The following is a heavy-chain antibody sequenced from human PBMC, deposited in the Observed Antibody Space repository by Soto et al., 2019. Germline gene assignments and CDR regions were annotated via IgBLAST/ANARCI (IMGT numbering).Heavy chain of an antibody. CDR2: IIPIFGTA. V-gene: IGHV1-69*13. Sequence: ASVKVSCKASGGTFSSYAISWVRQAPGQGLEWMGGIIPIFGTANYAQKFQGRVTITADESTSTAYMELSSLRSEDTAVYYCAREGRVEGSEDYDYSNYGPPDYWGQGTLVTVSS. D-gene: IGHD4-4*01. CDR3: AREGRVEGSEDYDYSNYGPPDY. J-gene: IGHJ4*02. CDR1: GGTFSSYA.